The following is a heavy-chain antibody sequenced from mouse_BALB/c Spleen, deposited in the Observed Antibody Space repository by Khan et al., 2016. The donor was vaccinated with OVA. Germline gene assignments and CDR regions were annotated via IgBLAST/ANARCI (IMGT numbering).Heavy chain of an antibody. CDR2: INTYYGDV. V-gene: IGHV1S137*01. Sequence: QVQLKESGAELVRPGVSVKISCKGSGYTFTDFTMHWVKQSHAKSLEWIGVINTYYGDVTYNQKFKGKATMTVDKSSSTAYMELARLTSEDSAIYYCTRGGGSRFAYWGQGTLVTVS. CDR3: TRGGGSRFAY. CDR1: GYTFTDFT. J-gene: IGHJ3*01.